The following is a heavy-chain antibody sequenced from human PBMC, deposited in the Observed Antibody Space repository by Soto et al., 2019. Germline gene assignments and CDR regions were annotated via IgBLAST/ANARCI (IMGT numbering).Heavy chain of an antibody. CDR2: IYTSGST. CDR1: GGSISSYY. CDR3: ARVRGYYDSSGYYYGGNWFDP. D-gene: IGHD3-22*01. Sequence: SETLSLTCTVSGGSISSYYWSWIRQPAGKGLEWIGRIYTSGSTNYNPSLKSRVTMSVDTSKNQFSLKLSSVTAADTAVYYCARVRGYYDSSGYYYGGNWFDPWGRGTLVTVSS. V-gene: IGHV4-4*07. J-gene: IGHJ5*02.